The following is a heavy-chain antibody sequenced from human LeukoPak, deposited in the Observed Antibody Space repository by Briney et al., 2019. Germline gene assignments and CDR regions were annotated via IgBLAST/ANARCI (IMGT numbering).Heavy chain of an antibody. CDR2: IWYDGSNK. J-gene: IGHJ4*02. CDR3: ASASYCKGGSCYSVH. D-gene: IGHD2-15*01. Sequence: GGSLRLSCAASGFTFSTYGMHWVRQAPGKGLEWVAVIWYDGSNKYYADSVKGRFTISRDNSKNTLYLQMNSLRAEDTAVYYCASASYCKGGSCYSVHWGQGTLVTISS. CDR1: GFTFSTYG. V-gene: IGHV3-33*08.